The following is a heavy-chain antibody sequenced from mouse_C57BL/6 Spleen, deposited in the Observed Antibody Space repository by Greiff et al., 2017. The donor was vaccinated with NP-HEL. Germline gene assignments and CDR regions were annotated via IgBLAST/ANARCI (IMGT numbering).Heavy chain of an antibody. Sequence: VQLQQPGAELVKPGASVKMSCKASGYTFTSYWITWVKQRPGQGLEWIGDIYPGSGSTNYNEKFKSKATLTVDTSSSTAYMHLSSLTSEDSAVYYCARANFFYGSSPPFDYWGQGTTLTVSS. CDR3: ARANFFYGSSPPFDY. CDR2: IYPGSGST. CDR1: GYTFTSYW. J-gene: IGHJ2*01. D-gene: IGHD1-1*01. V-gene: IGHV1-55*01.